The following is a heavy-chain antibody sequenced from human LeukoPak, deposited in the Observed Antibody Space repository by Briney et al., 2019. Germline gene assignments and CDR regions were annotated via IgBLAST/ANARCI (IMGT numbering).Heavy chain of an antibody. CDR2: ISSSSSTI. CDR3: ARYGDYLDY. V-gene: IGHV3-48*04. Sequence: GGSLRLSCAASGFTFSDYGMHWVRQAPGKGLEWVSYISSSSSTIYYADSVKGRFTISRDNAKNSLYLQMNSLRAEDTAVYYCARYGDYLDYWGQGTLVTVSS. D-gene: IGHD4-17*01. J-gene: IGHJ4*02. CDR1: GFTFSDYG.